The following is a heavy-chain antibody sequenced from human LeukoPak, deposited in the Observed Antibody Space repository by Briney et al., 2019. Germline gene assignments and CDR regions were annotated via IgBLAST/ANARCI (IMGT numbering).Heavy chain of an antibody. V-gene: IGHV3-48*01. CDR1: GFTFSSYS. Sequence: GGSLSLSCAASGFTFSSYSMNWVRQAPGKGLEWVSYISSSSSTIYYADSVKGRFTISRDNAKNSLYLQMNSLRAEDTAVYYCARSCGGDCYQMDYYYYMDVWGKGTTVTVSS. D-gene: IGHD2-21*02. J-gene: IGHJ6*03. CDR2: ISSSSSTI. CDR3: ARSCGGDCYQMDYYYYMDV.